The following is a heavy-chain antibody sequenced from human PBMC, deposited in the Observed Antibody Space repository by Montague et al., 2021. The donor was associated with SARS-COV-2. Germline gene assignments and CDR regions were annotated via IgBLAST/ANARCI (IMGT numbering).Heavy chain of an antibody. CDR3: AREIAAAGPALDY. Sequence: PALVKPTQTLTLPCTFSGFSLSTSGMCVSWIRQPPGKALEWHARSDWGXDKYYSTSLKTRLTISKDTSKNQVVLTMTNMDPVDTATYYCAREIAAAGPALDYWGQGTLVTVSS. V-gene: IGHV2-70*11. J-gene: IGHJ4*02. D-gene: IGHD6-13*01. CDR1: GFSLSTSGMC. CDR2: SDWGXDK.